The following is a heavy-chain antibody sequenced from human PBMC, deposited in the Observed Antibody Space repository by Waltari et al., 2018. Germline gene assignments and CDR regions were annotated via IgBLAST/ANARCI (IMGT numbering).Heavy chain of an antibody. CDR2: INPSDGST. J-gene: IGHJ4*02. CDR1: GYTFTSFH. V-gene: IGHV1-46*01. CDR3: ARSLVGATTEFDF. Sequence: QVQLVQSGAEVKKPGAAVKASCKASGYTFTSFHIHWVRQAPGQGLEWMGIINPSDGSTAYAQKFQGRVTMTRDTSTSTVYMELSSLRSEDTAVFYCARSLVGATTEFDFWGQGTLVTVSS. D-gene: IGHD1-26*01.